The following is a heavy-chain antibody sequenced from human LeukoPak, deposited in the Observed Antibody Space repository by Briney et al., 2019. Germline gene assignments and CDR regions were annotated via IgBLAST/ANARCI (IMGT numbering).Heavy chain of an antibody. Sequence: SEALSLTCAVNGWSFSCYYWSSIRQPPGKGPEWTGQINHSGSTNYNPSLKSRVTRLVDTSKNQFSLKLSSVTAADTAVYYCARGHSPVTTKVSYFQHWGQGTLVTVSS. V-gene: IGHV4-34*01. CDR1: GWSFSCYY. J-gene: IGHJ1*01. CDR3: ARGHSPVTTKVSYFQH. CDR2: INHSGST. D-gene: IGHD4-17*01.